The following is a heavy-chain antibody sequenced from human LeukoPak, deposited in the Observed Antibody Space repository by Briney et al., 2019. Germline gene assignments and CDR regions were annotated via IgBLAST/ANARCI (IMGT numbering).Heavy chain of an antibody. CDR3: ARWSLVAGLDY. V-gene: IGHV1-18*01. CDR2: ISAYNGNT. CDR1: GFTFTSFG. J-gene: IGHJ4*02. Sequence: GASVKVSCKASGFTFTSFGFSWVRQAPGQGLEWMGWISAYNGNTNYAQKFQGRVTITADKSTSTAYMELSSLRSEDTAVYYCARWSLVAGLDYWGQGTLVTVSS. D-gene: IGHD6-19*01.